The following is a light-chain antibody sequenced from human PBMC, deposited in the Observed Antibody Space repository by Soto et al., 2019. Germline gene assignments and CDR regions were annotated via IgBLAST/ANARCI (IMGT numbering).Light chain of an antibody. CDR1: QNINNW. V-gene: IGKV1-5*03. Sequence: DIRMTQSPSTLSASVGDRVTITCRASQNINNWLAWYQQKPGKAPKVLIYKASSLESGVPSRFSGSGSGTEFTLTITTLQPDDSSTYYCKQYNSYPATFGGGTKVEIK. CDR3: KQYNSYPAT. CDR2: KAS. J-gene: IGKJ4*01.